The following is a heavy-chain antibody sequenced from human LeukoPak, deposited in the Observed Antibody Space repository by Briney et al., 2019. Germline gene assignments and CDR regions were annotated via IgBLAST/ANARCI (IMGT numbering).Heavy chain of an antibody. CDR1: GGTFSSYA. CDR2: IIPIFGTA. D-gene: IGHD5-18*01. J-gene: IGHJ4*02. Sequence: SVKVSCKASGGTFSSYAISWVRQVPGQGLEWMGGIIPIFGTANYAQKFQGRVTITTDESTSTAYMELSSLRSEDTAVYYCARGGGYSYAPGGYWGQGTLVTVSS. V-gene: IGHV1-69*05. CDR3: ARGGGYSYAPGGY.